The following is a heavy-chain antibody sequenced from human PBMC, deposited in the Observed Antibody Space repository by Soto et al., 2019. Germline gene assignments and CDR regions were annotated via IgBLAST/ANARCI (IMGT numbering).Heavy chain of an antibody. Sequence: GGSLRLSCAASGFTFSDYYMSWSRQAPGKGLEWVSYISSSSSYTNYADSVKGRFTISRDNAKNSLYLQMNSLRAEDTAVYYCARTPDCTNGVCSAGFDYWGQGTLVTVSS. D-gene: IGHD2-8*01. CDR1: GFTFSDYY. V-gene: IGHV3-11*06. J-gene: IGHJ4*02. CDR2: ISSSSSYT. CDR3: ARTPDCTNGVCSAGFDY.